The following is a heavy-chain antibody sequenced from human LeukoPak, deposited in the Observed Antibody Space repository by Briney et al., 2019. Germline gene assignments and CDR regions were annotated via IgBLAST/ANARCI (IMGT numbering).Heavy chain of an antibody. V-gene: IGHV3-23*01. CDR1: GFTFSSYA. CDR3: AKDMIGVRYCSSTSCYYPPYYFDY. Sequence: PGGSLRLSCAASGFTFSSYAMSWVRQAPGKGLEWVSAISGSGGSTYYADSVKGRFTISRDNSKNTLYLQMNSLRAEDTAVYYCAKDMIGVRYCSSTSCYYPPYYFDYWGQGTLVTVSS. CDR2: ISGSGGST. D-gene: IGHD2-2*01. J-gene: IGHJ4*02.